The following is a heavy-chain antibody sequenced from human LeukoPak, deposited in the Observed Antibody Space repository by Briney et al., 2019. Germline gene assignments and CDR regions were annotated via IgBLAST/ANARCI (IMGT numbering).Heavy chain of an antibody. Sequence: SETLSLNCTVSGGSISTYYWSWIRQPPGKGLEWIGNIYYSGSTNYNPSLKSRVTISVDTSKNQFSLKLTAVTAADTAVYYCARHRYSSAWSVVDYWGREPWSPSPQ. CDR3: ARHRYSSAWSVVDY. V-gene: IGHV4-59*08. CDR1: GGSISTYY. D-gene: IGHD6-19*01. CDR2: IYYSGST. J-gene: IGHJ4*02.